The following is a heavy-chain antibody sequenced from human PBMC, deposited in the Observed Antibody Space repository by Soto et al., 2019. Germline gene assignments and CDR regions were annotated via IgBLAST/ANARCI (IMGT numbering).Heavy chain of an antibody. CDR2: ISYDGSYK. Sequence: QVQLVESGGGVVQPGRSLRLSCAASGFTFSSYGMHWVRQAPGKGLEWVAVISYDGSYKYYADSVKGRFTISRDNSKNTLYLQMTSRRAEGTALYYCAKWNGGFDYWGQGTLVTVSS. D-gene: IGHD3-16*01. CDR3: AKWNGGFDY. V-gene: IGHV3-30*18. CDR1: GFTFSSYG. J-gene: IGHJ4*02.